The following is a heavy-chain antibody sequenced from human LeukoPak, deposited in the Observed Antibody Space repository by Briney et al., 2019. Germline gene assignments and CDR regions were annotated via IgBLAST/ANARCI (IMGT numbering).Heavy chain of an antibody. Sequence: QPGGSLRLSCAASGFTFSSYAMSWVRQAPGKGLEWVANIKEDGSEKYYVDSVKGRFTISRDNAKNSLYLQVNSLRVEDTGVYYCARICHVGYGVLCGFDVWGQGTMVTVSS. J-gene: IGHJ3*01. CDR3: ARICHVGYGVLCGFDV. CDR1: GFTFSSYA. CDR2: IKEDGSEK. V-gene: IGHV3-7*01. D-gene: IGHD5/OR15-5a*01.